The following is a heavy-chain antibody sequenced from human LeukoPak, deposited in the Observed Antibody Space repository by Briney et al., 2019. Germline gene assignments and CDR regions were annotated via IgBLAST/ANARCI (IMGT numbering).Heavy chain of an antibody. CDR1: GFTFSSYA. Sequence: PGGSLRLSCAASGFTFSSYAMSWVRQAPGKGLEWVSAISGSGDTTYYADSVKGRFTVSRDNSKNTLYLQMNSLRAEDTAVYYCANVYCAILTGRFDYWGQGTLVTVSS. J-gene: IGHJ4*02. V-gene: IGHV3-23*01. D-gene: IGHD3-9*01. CDR3: ANVYCAILTGRFDY. CDR2: ISGSGDTT.